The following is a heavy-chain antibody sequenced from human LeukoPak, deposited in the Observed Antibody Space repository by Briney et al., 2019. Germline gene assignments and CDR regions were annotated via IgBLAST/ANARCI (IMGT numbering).Heavy chain of an antibody. Sequence: GGSLRLSCGASGFFFSAYAMDWVRQSPGRGLEWISYISPSGSVTYYADSLKGRFTISRDNGKNSLYLQADSLTVEDTAIYFCARDRDDFGFFDLWGQGTPVTVSS. J-gene: IGHJ4*02. V-gene: IGHV3-48*01. D-gene: IGHD4-17*01. CDR1: GFFFSAYA. CDR3: ARDRDDFGFFDL. CDR2: ISPSGSVT.